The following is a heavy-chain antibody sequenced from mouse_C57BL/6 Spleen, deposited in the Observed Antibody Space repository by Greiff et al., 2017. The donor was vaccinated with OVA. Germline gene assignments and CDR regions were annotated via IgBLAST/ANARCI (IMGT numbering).Heavy chain of an antibody. CDR1: GYTFTDYE. Sequence: VKLMESGAELVRPGASVTLSCKASGYTFTDYEMHWVKQTPVHGLEWIGAIDPETGGNAYNQKFKGKAILTADKSSSSAYMELRSLTSEDSAVYYCTIDDGYYSFAYWGQGTLVTVSA. D-gene: IGHD2-3*01. V-gene: IGHV1-15*01. CDR3: TIDDGYYSFAY. CDR2: IDPETGGN. J-gene: IGHJ3*01.